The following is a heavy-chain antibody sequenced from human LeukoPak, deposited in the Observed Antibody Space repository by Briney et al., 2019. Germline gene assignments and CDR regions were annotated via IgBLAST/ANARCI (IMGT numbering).Heavy chain of an antibody. CDR1: GFTFDDYA. J-gene: IGHJ4*02. CDR3: AKSGSSSWFLDY. CDR2: VSGNGANT. D-gene: IGHD6-13*01. Sequence: GGSLRLSCAASGFTFDDYAMHWVRQAPGKGLEWVSGVSGNGANTYYADSVKGRFTISRDNSKNTLYLQMNSLRAEDTAVYYCAKSGSSSWFLDYWGQGALVTVSS. V-gene: IGHV3-23*01.